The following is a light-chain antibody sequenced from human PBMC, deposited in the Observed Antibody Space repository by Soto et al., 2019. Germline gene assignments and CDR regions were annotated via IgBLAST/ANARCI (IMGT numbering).Light chain of an antibody. J-gene: IGKJ1*01. CDR1: QSVSSSY. V-gene: IGKV3-20*01. CDR3: QQYGSSSWT. Sequence: EIVLTQSPGTRSLSPGERATLSCRASQSVSSSYLAWCQQKPGQAPRLLIYGASSRETGIPDRFSGSGAGTEFTLTISRLEPEDFAVYYCQQYGSSSWTFGQGTKVDIK. CDR2: GAS.